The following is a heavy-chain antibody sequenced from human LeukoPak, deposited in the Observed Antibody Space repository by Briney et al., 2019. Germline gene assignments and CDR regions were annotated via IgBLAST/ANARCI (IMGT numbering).Heavy chain of an antibody. CDR1: GFTFDDYA. D-gene: IGHD2-8*02. V-gene: IGHV3-9*03. CDR2: ISWNSGSI. Sequence: PGRSLRLSCAASGFTFDDYAMHWVRQAPGKGLEWVSGISWNSGSIGYADSVKGRFTISRDNAKNSLYLQMNSLRAEDMALYYCAKDEFLASDFTGAFDIWGQGTMVTVSS. CDR3: AKDEFLASDFTGAFDI. J-gene: IGHJ3*02.